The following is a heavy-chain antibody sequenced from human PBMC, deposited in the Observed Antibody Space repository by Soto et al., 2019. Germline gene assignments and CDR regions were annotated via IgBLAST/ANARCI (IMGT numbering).Heavy chain of an antibody. D-gene: IGHD6-13*01. CDR2: IGAAGDT. CDR1: GFTFSSYD. J-gene: IGHJ2*01. CDR3: GRITSSGSWWYFDL. Sequence: EVQLVESGGGLVQPGGSLRLSCAASGFTFSSYDMHWVRQATGKGLEWVSAIGAAGDTYYPGSVKGRFTISRQNAKNSLYLQMNSLRAGATAVYYGGRITSSGSWWYFDLWGRGTLVTVSS. V-gene: IGHV3-13*04.